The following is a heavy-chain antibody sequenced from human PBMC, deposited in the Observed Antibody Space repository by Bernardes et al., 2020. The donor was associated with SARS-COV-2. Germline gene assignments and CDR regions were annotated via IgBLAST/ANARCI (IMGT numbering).Heavy chain of an antibody. CDR3: AREEGYVLGLSYHYYGMDV. Sequence: VGSLFLSCAASGFTVRVSWMHWVRQAPGPGLVWVARVNSDGSRITYADSVKGRFTISRDNAKNTLYLQMNSLRAEDTAVYYCAREEGYVLGLSYHYYGMDVWGQGTTVTVSS. J-gene: IGHJ6*02. V-gene: IGHV3-74*03. CDR1: GFTVRVSW. CDR2: VNSDGSRI. D-gene: IGHD5-12*01.